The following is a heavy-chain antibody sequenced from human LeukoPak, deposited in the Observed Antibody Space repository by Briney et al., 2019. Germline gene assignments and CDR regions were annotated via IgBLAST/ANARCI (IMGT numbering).Heavy chain of an antibody. Sequence: GGSLRLSCTVSGFTVSSNSMSWVRQAPGKGLEWVSFIYSDNTHYSDSVKGRFTISRDNSKNTLYLQMNSLRAEDTAVYDCARRAVAYLHPYYYWGQGTLVTDSS. V-gene: IGHV3-53*01. J-gene: IGHJ4*02. CDR1: GFTVSSNS. D-gene: IGHD3-16*01. CDR3: ARRAVAYLHPYYY. CDR2: IYSDNT.